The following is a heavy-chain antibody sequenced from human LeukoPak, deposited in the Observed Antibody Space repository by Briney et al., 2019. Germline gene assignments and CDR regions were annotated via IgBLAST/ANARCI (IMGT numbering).Heavy chain of an antibody. Sequence: SVTVSCKASGGTFSSYAISWVRQAPGQGLEWMGGIIPIFGTANYAQKFQGRVTITTDESTSTAYMELSSLRSEDTAVYYCARSVRGYSYGPHDYWGQGTLVTVSS. D-gene: IGHD5-18*01. CDR1: GGTFSSYA. V-gene: IGHV1-69*05. J-gene: IGHJ4*02. CDR2: IIPIFGTA. CDR3: ARSVRGYSYGPHDY.